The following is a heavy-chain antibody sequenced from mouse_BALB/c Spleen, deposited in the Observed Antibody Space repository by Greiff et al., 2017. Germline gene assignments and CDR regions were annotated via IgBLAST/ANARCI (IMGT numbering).Heavy chain of an antibody. Sequence: VQRQQSGAELVRPGVSVKISCKGSGYTFTDYAMHWVKQSHAKSLEWIGVISTYYGDASYNQKFKGKATMTVDKSSSTAYMELARLTSEDSAIYYCAREGYYGSSPWFAYWGQGTLVTVSA. D-gene: IGHD1-1*01. CDR1: GYTFTDYA. V-gene: IGHV1S137*01. CDR3: AREGYYGSSPWFAY. J-gene: IGHJ3*01. CDR2: ISTYYGDA.